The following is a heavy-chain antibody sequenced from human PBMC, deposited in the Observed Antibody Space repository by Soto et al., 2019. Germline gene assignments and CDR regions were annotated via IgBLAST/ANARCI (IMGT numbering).Heavy chain of an antibody. CDR1: GYTFTSYD. J-gene: IGHJ6*03. D-gene: IGHD1-20*01. CDR2: MNPNSGNT. V-gene: IGHV1-8*01. CDR3: ATYPLTGTLVVREYYMDV. Sequence: VSCKASGYTFTSYDINWVRQATGQGLEWMGWMNPNSGNTGYAQKFQGRVTMTRNTSISTAYMELSSLRSEDTAVYYCATYPLTGTLVVREYYMDVWGKVTTLTVSS.